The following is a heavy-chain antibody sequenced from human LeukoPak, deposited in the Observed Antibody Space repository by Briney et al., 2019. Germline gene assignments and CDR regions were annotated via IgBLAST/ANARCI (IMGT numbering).Heavy chain of an antibody. V-gene: IGHV3-30*02. CDR2: IRYDGSNT. CDR3: AKDRGKYQPLSQLDY. CDR1: GFSFSDYD. J-gene: IGHJ4*02. D-gene: IGHD2-2*01. Sequence: GGSLRLSCAASGFSFSDYDIHWVRLAPGKGLEWVTFIRYDGSNTYAESVKGRFTISRDNSKNTVYLQMNSLRAEDTAVYYCAKDRGKYQPLSQLDYWGQGTLVTVSS.